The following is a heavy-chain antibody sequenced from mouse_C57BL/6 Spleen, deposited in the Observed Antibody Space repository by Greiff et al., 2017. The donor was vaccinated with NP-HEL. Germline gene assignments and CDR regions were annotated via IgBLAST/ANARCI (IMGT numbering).Heavy chain of an antibody. CDR3: TKDDGYFGDMDC. J-gene: IGHJ4*01. V-gene: IGHV14-4*01. CDR1: GFNIKDDY. CDR2: FDPEIGDT. D-gene: IGHD2-3*01. Sequence: EVQLQQSGAELLRPGASVKLPCTASGFNIKDDYMHWVKQRPEQGLEWIGWFDPEIGDTEYASHFRGKATITADTSSNTAYLQLSSLTSEDTAVYYCTKDDGYFGDMDCWGKGTTVTVSS.